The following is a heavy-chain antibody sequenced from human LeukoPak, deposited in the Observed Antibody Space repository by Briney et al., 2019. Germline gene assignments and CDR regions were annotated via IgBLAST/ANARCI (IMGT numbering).Heavy chain of an antibody. CDR3: ARDGWDHFDTSAYYPDAFDV. V-gene: IGHV1-2*02. D-gene: IGHD3-22*01. CDR1: GGSFSTYG. CDR2: ISPNNAAT. Sequence: ASVKVSCKASGGSFSTYGSSWVRQAPGQGLEWLGWISPNNAATHYSQKFLGRVAMTWDSSISTAYMELSGLTSDDTAMCFCARDGWDHFDTSAYYPDAFDVWGQGTMLTVSS. J-gene: IGHJ3*01.